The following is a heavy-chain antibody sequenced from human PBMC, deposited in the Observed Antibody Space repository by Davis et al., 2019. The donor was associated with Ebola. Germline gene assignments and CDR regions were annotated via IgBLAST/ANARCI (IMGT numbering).Heavy chain of an antibody. V-gene: IGHV3-64D*06. CDR1: GFTFSRYW. D-gene: IGHD6-13*01. CDR2: ISSSGGST. CDR3: VGDYSSLY. Sequence: PGGSLRLSCVASGFTFSRYWMSWVRQAPGKGLEYVSTISSSGGSTSYADSVKGRFTISRDNSKNTLYLQMSSLRADDTAFYYCVGDYSSLYWGQGTLVTVSS. J-gene: IGHJ4*02.